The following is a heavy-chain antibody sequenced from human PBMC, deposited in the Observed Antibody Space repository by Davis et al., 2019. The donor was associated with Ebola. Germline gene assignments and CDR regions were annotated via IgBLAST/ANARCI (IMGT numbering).Heavy chain of an antibody. CDR3: ATRFSNSDGALDI. D-gene: IGHD1-7*01. V-gene: IGHV3-33*03. J-gene: IGHJ3*02. CDR2: IWYDGSVK. CDR1: GFTFSNSP. Sequence: GGSLRLSCAGSGFTFSNSPMHWVRQAPGKGLEWMGLIWYDGSVKYYGDSVKGRFTISRDNSKDSAYLQMTSLRVEDTAVYYCATRFSNSDGALDIWGRGTLVTVSS.